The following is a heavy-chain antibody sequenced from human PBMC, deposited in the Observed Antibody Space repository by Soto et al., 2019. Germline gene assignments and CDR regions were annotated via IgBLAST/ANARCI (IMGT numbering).Heavy chain of an antibody. CDR2: IYYSGST. Sequence: QVQLQESGPGLVKPSETLSLTCTVSGGSISSYYWSWIRQPPGKGLEWIGYIYYSGSTNYNPSLKSRVTLSVDPSQNQFSLKLSYVTAADTAVYYCAGDGFGGNSGYCDLWGRGTLVTVSS. J-gene: IGHJ2*01. V-gene: IGHV4-59*01. CDR3: AGDGFGGNSGYCDL. CDR1: GGSISSYY. D-gene: IGHD2-21*02.